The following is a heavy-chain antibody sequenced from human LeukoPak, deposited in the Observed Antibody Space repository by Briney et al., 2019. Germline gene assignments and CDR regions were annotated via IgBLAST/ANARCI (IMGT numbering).Heavy chain of an antibody. J-gene: IGHJ5*02. D-gene: IGHD2-15*01. V-gene: IGHV3-66*01. Sequence: GGSLRLSCAASEFSVGSNYMTWVRQAPGKGLEWVSLIYSGGSTYYADSVKGRFTISRDNSKNTLYLQMNSLRAEDTAVYYCAKFSRCSGGSCYSGFDPWGQGTLVTVSS. CDR2: IYSGGST. CDR1: EFSVGSNY. CDR3: AKFSRCSGGSCYSGFDP.